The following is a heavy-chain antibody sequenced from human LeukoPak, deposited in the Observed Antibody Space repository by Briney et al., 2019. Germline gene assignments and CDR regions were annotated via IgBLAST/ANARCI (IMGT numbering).Heavy chain of an antibody. V-gene: IGHV3-30*18. CDR2: ISYDGSNK. J-gene: IGHJ3*02. CDR1: GFTFSSYG. CDR3: AKSASGSYFDAFDI. Sequence: GGSLRLSCAASGFTFSSYGMHWVRQAPGKGLEWVAVISYDGSNKYYADSVKGRFTISRDNSKNTLYLQMNSLRAEDTAVYYCAKSASGSYFDAFDIWGQGTMVTVSS. D-gene: IGHD1-26*01.